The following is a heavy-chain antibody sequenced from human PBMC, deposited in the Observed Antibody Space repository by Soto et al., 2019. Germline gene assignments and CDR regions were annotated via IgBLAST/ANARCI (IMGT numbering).Heavy chain of an antibody. CDR3: ARDKITGLFDY. D-gene: IGHD2-8*02. Sequence: GGSLRLSCAAFGFTVSDNYMSWVRQAPGKRLEWVSVIYSSGSTYYPDSVKGRFTISRDNSNNILYLQMNSLRVEDTAVYYCARDKITGLFDYWGQGTLVTVSS. J-gene: IGHJ4*02. CDR2: IYSSGST. V-gene: IGHV3-66*01. CDR1: GFTVSDNY.